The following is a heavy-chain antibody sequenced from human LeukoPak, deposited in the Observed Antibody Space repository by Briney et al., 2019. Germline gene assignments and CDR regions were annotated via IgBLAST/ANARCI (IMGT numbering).Heavy chain of an antibody. CDR2: INHSGST. D-gene: IGHD6-19*01. CDR3: ARGSAAVAPYRGKGYLDY. Sequence: SETLSLTCAVYGGSFSGYYWSWIRQPPGKGLEWIGEINHSGSTNYNPSLKSRVTISVDTSKNQFSLKLSSVTAADTAVYYCARGSAAVAPYRGKGYLDYWGQGTLVTVSS. J-gene: IGHJ4*02. V-gene: IGHV4-34*01. CDR1: GGSFSGYY.